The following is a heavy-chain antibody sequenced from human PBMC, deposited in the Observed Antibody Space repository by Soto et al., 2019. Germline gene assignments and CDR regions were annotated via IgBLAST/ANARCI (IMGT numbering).Heavy chain of an antibody. Sequence: SVKVSCKASGGTFNSYAISWVRQAPGQGLEWMGGIIPIFGTANYAQKFQGRVTITADESTSTAYMELSSLRSEDTAVYYCARAENDSSGYYPPYYYGMDLWGQGTTVTVSS. J-gene: IGHJ6*02. D-gene: IGHD3-22*01. CDR2: IIPIFGTA. V-gene: IGHV1-69*13. CDR3: ARAENDSSGYYPPYYYGMDL. CDR1: GGTFNSYA.